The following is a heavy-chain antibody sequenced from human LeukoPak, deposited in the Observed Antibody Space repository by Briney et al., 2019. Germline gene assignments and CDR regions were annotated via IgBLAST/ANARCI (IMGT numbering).Heavy chain of an antibody. Sequence: GSLRLSCTASGFTFGDYAMSWFRQAPGKGLEWIGEINHSGSTNYNPSLKSRVTISVDTSKNQFSLKLSSVTAADTAVYYCARGKRGQWLVAGYYYYYYMDVWGKGTTVTVSS. CDR3: ARGKRGQWLVAGYYYYYYMDV. J-gene: IGHJ6*03. CDR2: INHSGST. CDR1: GFTFGDYA. V-gene: IGHV4-34*01. D-gene: IGHD6-19*01.